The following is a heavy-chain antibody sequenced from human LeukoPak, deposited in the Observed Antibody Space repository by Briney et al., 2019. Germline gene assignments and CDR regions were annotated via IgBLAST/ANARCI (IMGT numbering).Heavy chain of an antibody. D-gene: IGHD1-1*01. V-gene: IGHV4-4*02. CDR2: IYHSGST. CDR3: ARQGTGRSRTHYYYYYYMDV. CDR1: GGSISSSNW. J-gene: IGHJ6*03. Sequence: SGTLSLTCAVSGGSISSSNWWSWVRQPPGKGLEWIGEIYHSGSTNYNPSLKSRVTISVDKSKNQFSLKLSSVTAADTAVYYCARQGTGRSRTHYYYYYYMDVWGKGTTVTISS.